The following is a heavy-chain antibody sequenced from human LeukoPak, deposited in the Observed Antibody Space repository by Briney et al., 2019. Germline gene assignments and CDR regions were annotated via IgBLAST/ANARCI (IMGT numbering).Heavy chain of an antibody. V-gene: IGHV1-18*01. Sequence: EASVKVSCKASGYTFTSYGISWVRQAPGQGLEWMGWISAYNGNTNYAQKLQGRVTMTTDTSTSTAYMELRSLRSDDTAVYYCARTEYGSSERSYYYYYMDVWGKGTTVTVSS. D-gene: IGHD6-6*01. CDR1: GYTFTSYG. J-gene: IGHJ6*03. CDR2: ISAYNGNT. CDR3: ARTEYGSSERSYYYYYMDV.